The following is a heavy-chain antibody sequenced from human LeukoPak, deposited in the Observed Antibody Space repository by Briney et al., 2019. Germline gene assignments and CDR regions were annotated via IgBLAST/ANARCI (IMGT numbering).Heavy chain of an antibody. CDR3: ASPTQQQLDDAFDV. V-gene: IGHV1-2*02. J-gene: IGHJ3*01. CDR2: INPNSGGT. D-gene: IGHD6-13*01. CDR1: GYTFTVYY. Sequence: GASVKVSCKASGYTFTVYYMHWVRQAPGQGLEWIGWINPNSGGTNFAQKFQGRVTMTRDTSISTAYMELSRLRSDDTAVYYCASPTQQQLDDAFDVWGQGTMVTVSS.